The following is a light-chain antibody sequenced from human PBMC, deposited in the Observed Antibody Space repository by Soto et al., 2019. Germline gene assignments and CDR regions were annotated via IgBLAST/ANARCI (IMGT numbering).Light chain of an antibody. CDR1: QTISAY. Sequence: DIQMTQSPSSLSASVGDRVTITCRASQTISAYLNWYQQKPGKAPKLLIYAASRLQSGVPSRFSGSGSGTDFTLTISTLQPEDSATYFCQQSFITPAELTFGGGTKVEIK. V-gene: IGKV1-39*01. CDR3: QQSFITPAELT. CDR2: AAS. J-gene: IGKJ4*01.